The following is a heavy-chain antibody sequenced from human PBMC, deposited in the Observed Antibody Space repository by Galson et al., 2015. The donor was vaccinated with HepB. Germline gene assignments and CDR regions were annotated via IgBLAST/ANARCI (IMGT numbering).Heavy chain of an antibody. CDR3: AKDISYDQGGAFDI. V-gene: IGHV3-9*01. J-gene: IGHJ3*02. CDR1: GFTFDDYA. Sequence: SLRLSCAASGFTFDDYAMHWVRQAPGKGLEWVSGISWNSGSIGYADSVKGRFTISRDNAKNSLYLQMNSLRAEDTALYYCAKDISYDQGGAFDIWGQGTMVTVSS. CDR2: ISWNSGSI. D-gene: IGHD3-3*01.